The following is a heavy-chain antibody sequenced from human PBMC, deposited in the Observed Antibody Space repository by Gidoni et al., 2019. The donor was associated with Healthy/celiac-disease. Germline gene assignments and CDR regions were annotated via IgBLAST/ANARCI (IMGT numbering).Heavy chain of an antibody. Sequence: QVQLVQSGAEVKKPGSSVKVSCKASGGTFSSYTISWVRQAPGQGLEWMGRIIPILGIANYAQKFQGRVTITADKSTSTAYMELSSLRSEDTAVYYCARVASVTGYRDWGQGTLVTVSS. J-gene: IGHJ4*02. CDR1: GGTFSSYT. CDR2: IIPILGIA. D-gene: IGHD3-9*01. V-gene: IGHV1-69*02. CDR3: ARVASVTGYRD.